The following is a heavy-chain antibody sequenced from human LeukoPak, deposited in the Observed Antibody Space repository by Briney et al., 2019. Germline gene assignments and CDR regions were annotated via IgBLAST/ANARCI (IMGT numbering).Heavy chain of an antibody. V-gene: IGHV1-18*01. CDR2: ISPYNGNT. CDR3: AREMATIVNQFDY. Sequence: ASVKVSCKASGYTFTSYGFSWVRQPPGQGLEWMGWISPYNGNTNYAQKLQGRVTMTTDTSTTTAYMELRSLRSDDTAVYYCAREMATIVNQFDYWGQGTLVTVSS. J-gene: IGHJ4*02. CDR1: GYTFTSYG. D-gene: IGHD5-24*01.